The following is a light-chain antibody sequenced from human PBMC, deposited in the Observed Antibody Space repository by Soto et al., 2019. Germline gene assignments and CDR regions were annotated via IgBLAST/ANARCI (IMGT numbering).Light chain of an antibody. CDR1: QGISNY. CDR3: QQLNSYPLT. J-gene: IGKJ4*01. CDR2: AAS. Sequence: DIQLTQSPSFLSASVGDRVTITCRPSQGISNYLVWYQQKPGKAPKLLIYAASSLQSGVPSRFSGSGSGTEFTLTIRSLQPEDFATYYCQQLNSYPLTFGGGTKVEIK. V-gene: IGKV1-9*01.